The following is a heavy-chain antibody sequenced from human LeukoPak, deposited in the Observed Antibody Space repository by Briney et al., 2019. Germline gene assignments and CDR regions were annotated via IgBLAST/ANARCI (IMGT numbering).Heavy chain of an antibody. J-gene: IGHJ4*02. D-gene: IGHD2-21*01. CDR1: GFTFSSYG. Sequence: PGKSLRLSCVASGFTFSSYGMHWVRQAPGKGPEWVAVISYDGSDRYYAHFVKGRFTIYRDNSKNTLFLQTNSMRPDDTAGHKCAKGGNLGVDPTGRVYWGQRTLVTVSS. CDR2: ISYDGSDR. CDR3: AKGGNLGVDPTGRVY. V-gene: IGHV3-30*18.